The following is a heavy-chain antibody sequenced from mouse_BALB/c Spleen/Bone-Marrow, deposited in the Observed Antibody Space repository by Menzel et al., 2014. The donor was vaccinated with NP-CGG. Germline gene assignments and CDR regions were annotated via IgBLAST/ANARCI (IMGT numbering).Heavy chain of an antibody. CDR1: GYTFTSSW. D-gene: IGHD4-1*01. J-gene: IGHJ2*01. Sequence: QVQLQQSGSVLVRPGASVKLSCKASGYTFTSSWMHWAKQRPGQGLEWIGEIHPNSGNTNYNEKFKDKATLTVDTSSSTAYVDLSSQTSEDSAVYYCARSGFDYWGQGTTLTVSS. CDR2: IHPNSGNT. V-gene: IGHV1S130*01. CDR3: ARSGFDY.